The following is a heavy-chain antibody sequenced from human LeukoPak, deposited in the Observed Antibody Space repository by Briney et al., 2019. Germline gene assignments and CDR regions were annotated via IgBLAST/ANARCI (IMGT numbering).Heavy chain of an antibody. CDR2: ISSSGSTI. Sequence: PGGSLRLSCAASGFTFSDYYMSWIRQAPGKGLEWVSYISSSGSTIYYADSVKGRFTISRDNAKNSLYLQMNSRRAEDTAVYYCARESYYDSSGYYNHYWGQGTLGTVSS. D-gene: IGHD3-22*01. V-gene: IGHV3-11*01. J-gene: IGHJ4*02. CDR1: GFTFSDYY. CDR3: ARESYYDSSGYYNHY.